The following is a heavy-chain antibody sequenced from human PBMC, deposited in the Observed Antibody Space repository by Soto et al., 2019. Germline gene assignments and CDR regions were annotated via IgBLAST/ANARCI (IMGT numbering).Heavy chain of an antibody. CDR3: ASSSGNNYGVGTNYYFDY. CDR2: ITPLFGTA. V-gene: IGHV1-69*06. J-gene: IGHJ4*02. Sequence: SSVKVSCKTSGSTFSTYSIVWVRQAPVEGLEWMGGITPLFGTANYAQKFQDRVTITADKSTNTAFMELSSLKSEDTAMYYCASSSGNNYGVGTNYYFDYWGQGTLVTVSS. CDR1: GSTFSTYS. D-gene: IGHD1-26*01.